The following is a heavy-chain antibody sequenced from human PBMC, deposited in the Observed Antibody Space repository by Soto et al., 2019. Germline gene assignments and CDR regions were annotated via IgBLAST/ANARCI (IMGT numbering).Heavy chain of an antibody. Sequence: EVQLVESGGGLVQPGGSLRLSCAASGFTFSSYSMNWVRQAPGKGLEGDSYVRSSSRTIYYADSVKGRFTISRDNAKNSLYLQIHSLRAEDTAVYYCARGMYDYIWGSYYYYYYYMDVWGNGTTVTVSS. CDR2: VRSSSRTI. V-gene: IGHV3-48*01. D-gene: IGHD3-16*01. CDR3: ARGMYDYIWGSYYYYYYYMDV. CDR1: GFTFSSYS. J-gene: IGHJ6*03.